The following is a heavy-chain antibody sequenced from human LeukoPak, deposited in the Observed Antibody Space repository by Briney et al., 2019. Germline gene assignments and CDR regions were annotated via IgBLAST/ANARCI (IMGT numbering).Heavy chain of an antibody. D-gene: IGHD2-15*01. V-gene: IGHV3-9*01. Sequence: GGSLRLSCAASGFTFDDYAMHWVRQAPGKGLEWVSGISWNSGSIGYADSVKGRFTISRDNAKNSLYLQMNSLRAEDTAVYYCARGGFWREYYFDYWGQGTLVTVSS. J-gene: IGHJ4*02. CDR2: ISWNSGSI. CDR3: ARGGFWREYYFDY. CDR1: GFTFDDYA.